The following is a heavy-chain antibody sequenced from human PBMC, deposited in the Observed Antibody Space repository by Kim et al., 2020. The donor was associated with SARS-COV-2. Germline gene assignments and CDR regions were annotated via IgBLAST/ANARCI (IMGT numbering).Heavy chain of an antibody. V-gene: IGHV1-69*13. Sequence: SVKVSCKASGGTFSSYAISWVRQAPGQGLEWMGGIIPIFGTANYAQKFQGRVTITADESTSTAYMELSSLRSEDTAVYYCARLYSSSTPFDYWGQGTLVTVSS. D-gene: IGHD6-6*01. CDR2: IIPIFGTA. J-gene: IGHJ4*02. CDR3: ARLYSSSTPFDY. CDR1: GGTFSSYA.